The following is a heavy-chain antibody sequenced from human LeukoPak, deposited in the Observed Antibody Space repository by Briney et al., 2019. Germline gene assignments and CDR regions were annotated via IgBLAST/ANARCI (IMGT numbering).Heavy chain of an antibody. CDR2: IIPIFGTA. D-gene: IGHD3-10*01. Sequence: GASVKVSCKASGGTFSSYAISWVRQAPGQGLEWMGGIIPIFGTANYAQKFQGRVTITADESTSTAYMELSSLRSEDMAVYYCARYEVRGPYYYYYYMDVWGKGTTVTVSS. J-gene: IGHJ6*03. V-gene: IGHV1-69*13. CDR1: GGTFSSYA. CDR3: ARYEVRGPYYYYYYMDV.